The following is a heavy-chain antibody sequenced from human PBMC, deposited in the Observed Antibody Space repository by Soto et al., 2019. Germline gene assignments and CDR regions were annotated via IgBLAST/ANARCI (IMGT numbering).Heavy chain of an antibody. J-gene: IGHJ4*02. CDR3: ARLADYYDSSGYSWKYYFDH. D-gene: IGHD3-22*01. V-gene: IGHV4-59*11. Sequence: LSLTCTVSGGSISRHYWSWIRQPPGKGLEWIGDFFNSGSTNYNPSLKSRVTLSIDTSKNRFSLKLTSVTAADTAMYYCARLADYYDSSGYSWKYYFDHWGQGALVTVSS. CDR1: GGSISRHY. CDR2: FFNSGST.